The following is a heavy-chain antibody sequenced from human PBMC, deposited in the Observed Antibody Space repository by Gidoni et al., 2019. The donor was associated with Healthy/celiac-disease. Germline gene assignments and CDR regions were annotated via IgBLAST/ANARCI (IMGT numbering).Heavy chain of an antibody. CDR1: GYTFTSYG. CDR2: ISAYNGNT. V-gene: IGHV1-18*01. Sequence: QVQLVQSGAEVKKPGASVKVSCKASGYTFTSYGISWVRQAPGQGLEWMGWISAYNGNTNYAQKLQGRVTMTTDTSTSTAYMELRSLRSDDTAVYYCASAPTLDPLAARWNFDYWGQGTLVTVSS. D-gene: IGHD6-6*01. CDR3: ASAPTLDPLAARWNFDY. J-gene: IGHJ4*02.